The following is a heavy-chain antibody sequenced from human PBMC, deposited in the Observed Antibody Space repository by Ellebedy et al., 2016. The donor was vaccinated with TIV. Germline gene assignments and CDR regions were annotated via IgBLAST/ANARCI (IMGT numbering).Heavy chain of an antibody. D-gene: IGHD5-24*01. J-gene: IGHJ4*02. CDR3: AVRDGYFDY. CDR2: IYHSGST. V-gene: IGHV4-38-2*02. Sequence: SETLSLXXTVSGYSISSGYYWGWIRQPPGKGLEWIGSIYHSGSTYYNPSLKSRVTISVDTSKNQFSLKLSSVTAADTAVYYCAVRDGYFDYWGQGTLVTVSS. CDR1: GYSISSGYY.